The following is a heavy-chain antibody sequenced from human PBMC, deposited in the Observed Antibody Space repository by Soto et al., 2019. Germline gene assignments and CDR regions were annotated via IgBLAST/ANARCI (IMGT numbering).Heavy chain of an antibody. J-gene: IGHJ5*02. CDR2: INHSGST. CDR1: GGSISSGGYY. Sequence: PSETLSLTCTVSGGSISSGGYYWSWIRQHPGKGLEWIGEINHSGSTNYNPSLKSRVTISVDTSKNQFSLKLSSVTAADTAVYYCARAQVPAAMRWFDPWGQGTLVTVSS. D-gene: IGHD2-2*01. CDR3: ARAQVPAAMRWFDP. V-gene: IGHV4-31*03.